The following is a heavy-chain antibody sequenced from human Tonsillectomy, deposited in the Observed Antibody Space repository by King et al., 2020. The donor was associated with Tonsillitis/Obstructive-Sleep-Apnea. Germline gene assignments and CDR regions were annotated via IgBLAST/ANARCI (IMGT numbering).Heavy chain of an antibody. CDR2: IKSKTDGGTT. V-gene: IGHV3-15*01. CDR1: GFTFSNAW. D-gene: IGHD4-23*01. J-gene: IGHJ3*02. Sequence: VQLVESGGGLVKPGGSLRLSCAASGFTFSNAWMSWVRQAPGKGLEWVGRIKSKTDGGTTDYATPVKGRFTISRDDSKTTLYLQMNSLKTEDTAVYYCTTEVYGGNGAFDIWGQGTMVTVSS. CDR3: TTEVYGGNGAFDI.